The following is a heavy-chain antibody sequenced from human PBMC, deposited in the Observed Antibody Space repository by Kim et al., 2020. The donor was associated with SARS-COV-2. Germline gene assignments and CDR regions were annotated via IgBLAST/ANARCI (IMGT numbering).Heavy chain of an antibody. Sequence: ADSVKDRFTISRDNSKNTLYLQMNSLRAEDTAVYYCAKPIAAAGNYYFDYWGQGTLVTVSS. CDR3: AKPIAAAGNYYFDY. D-gene: IGHD6-13*01. J-gene: IGHJ4*02. V-gene: IGHV3-23*01.